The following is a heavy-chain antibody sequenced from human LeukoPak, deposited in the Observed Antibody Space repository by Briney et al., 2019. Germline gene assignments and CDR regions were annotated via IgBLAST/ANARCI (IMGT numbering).Heavy chain of an antibody. Sequence: SETLSLTCTVSGGSISSYYWSWIRQPPGKGLEWIAYISDIGSINYNPSLKSRVTISLDTSKNQFSLKLSSVTAADTAVYYCAGHHPRNTVDFWGKGTLVTVSS. V-gene: IGHV4-59*08. CDR2: ISDIGSI. D-gene: IGHD2-8*02. J-gene: IGHJ4*02. CDR1: GGSISSYY. CDR3: AGHHPRNTVDF.